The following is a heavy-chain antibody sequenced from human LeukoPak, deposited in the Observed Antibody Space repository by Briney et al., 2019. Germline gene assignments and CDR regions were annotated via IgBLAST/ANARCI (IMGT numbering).Heavy chain of an antibody. V-gene: IGHV4-34*01. D-gene: IGHD3-9*01. CDR3: ARGGYYDILTGYTD. Sequence: NPSETLSLTCAVYGGSFSGYYWSWIRQPPGKGLEWIGEINHSGSTNYNPSLKSRVTISVDTSKNQFSLKLSSVTAADTAVHYCARGGYYDILTGYTDWGQGTLVTVSS. J-gene: IGHJ4*02. CDR2: INHSGST. CDR1: GGSFSGYY.